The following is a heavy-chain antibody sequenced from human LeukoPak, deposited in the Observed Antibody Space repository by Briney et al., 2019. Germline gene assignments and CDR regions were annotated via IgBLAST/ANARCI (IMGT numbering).Heavy chain of an antibody. V-gene: IGHV3-21*01. D-gene: IGHD2-15*01. CDR2: ISSSSSYI. J-gene: IGHJ4*02. CDR1: GFTFSSYS. CDR3: ASVRSNFEYTKGYCSGGSCYPPRGPFDY. Sequence: PGGSLRLSCAASGFTFSSYSMNWVRQAPGKGLEWVSSISSSSSYIYYADSVKGRFTISRDNAKNSLYLQMNSLRAEDTAVYYCASVRSNFEYTKGYCSGGSCYPPRGPFDYWGQGTLVTVSS.